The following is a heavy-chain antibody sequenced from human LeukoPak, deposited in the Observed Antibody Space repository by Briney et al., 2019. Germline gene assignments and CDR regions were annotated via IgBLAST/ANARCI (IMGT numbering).Heavy chain of an antibody. Sequence: ASVTVSCKASGGTFSSYAISWVRQAPGQGLEWMGRIIPILGIANYAQKFQGRVTITADKSTSTAYMELSSLRSEDSAVYYCATGSPHVDTAMVYYIDDWGQGTLVTVSS. CDR1: GGTFSSYA. J-gene: IGHJ4*02. V-gene: IGHV1-69*04. CDR3: ATGSPHVDTAMVYYIDD. D-gene: IGHD5-18*01. CDR2: IIPILGIA.